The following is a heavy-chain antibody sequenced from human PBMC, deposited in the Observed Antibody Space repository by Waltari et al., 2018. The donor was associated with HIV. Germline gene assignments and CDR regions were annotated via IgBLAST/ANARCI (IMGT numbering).Heavy chain of an antibody. V-gene: IGHV4-31*03. CDR2: IFYSGST. D-gene: IGHD5-18*01. CDR3: ARVRSPGYTYGFTYYYYGMDV. Sequence: VQLQESGPGLVKPSQTLSLTCTVSGGSISSGAYYWSWIRQHPGKALEWIGNIFYSGSTSYNPSLKSRLAISVDTSKNQFSLNLRSVTAADTAVYYCARVRSPGYTYGFTYYYYGMDVWGQGTTVTVSS. CDR1: GGSISSGAYY. J-gene: IGHJ6*02.